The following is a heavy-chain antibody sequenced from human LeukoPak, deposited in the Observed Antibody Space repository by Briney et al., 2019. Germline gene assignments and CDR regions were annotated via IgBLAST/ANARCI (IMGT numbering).Heavy chain of an antibody. D-gene: IGHD1-7*01. V-gene: IGHV1-69*05. CDR1: GGTFSSYA. CDR2: IIPIFGTA. CDR3: ARVWFDLTGTTYNWFDP. Sequence: GASVKVSCKASGGTFSSYAISWVRQAPGQGLEWMGGIIPIFGTANYAQKFRGRVTITTDESTSTAYMELSSLRSEDTAVYYCARVWFDLTGTTYNWFDPWGQGTLVTVSS. J-gene: IGHJ5*02.